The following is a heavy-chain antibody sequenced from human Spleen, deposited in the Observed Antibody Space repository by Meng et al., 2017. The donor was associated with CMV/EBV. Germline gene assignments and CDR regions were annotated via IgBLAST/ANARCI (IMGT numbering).Heavy chain of an antibody. J-gene: IGHJ6*02. CDR2: INPSAGST. Sequence: ASVKVSCKASGYTFTTYYVHWVRQAPGQGLEWMGIINPSAGSTTYTQNFQGRVTMTRGTSTGTAYMELSRLRSDDTAVYYCARDGRFVHNEGMDVWGQGTTVTVSS. V-gene: IGHV1-46*01. CDR1: GYTFTTYY. CDR3: ARDGRFVHNEGMDV. D-gene: IGHD3-10*01.